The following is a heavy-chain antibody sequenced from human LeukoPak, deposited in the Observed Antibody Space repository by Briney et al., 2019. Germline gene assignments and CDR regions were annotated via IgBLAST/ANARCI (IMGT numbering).Heavy chain of an antibody. J-gene: IGHJ6*03. CDR3: AKMIREFGYYYYYMDV. CDR1: GFTFSSYG. V-gene: IGHV3-23*01. Sequence: GGSLRLSCAASGFTFSSYGMSWVRQAPGKGLEWVSEISGSGDRTYYADSVKGRFTISRDNSKNTLYLQMNSLRAEDTAVYYCAKMIREFGYYYYYMDVWGKGTTVTVSS. D-gene: IGHD3-10*01. CDR2: ISGSGDRT.